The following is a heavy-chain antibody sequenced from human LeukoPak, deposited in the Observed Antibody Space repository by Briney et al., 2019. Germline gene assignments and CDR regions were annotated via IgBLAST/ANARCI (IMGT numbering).Heavy chain of an antibody. CDR1: GFTFSTYS. V-gene: IGHV3-21*01. D-gene: IGHD3-10*01. CDR2: TEPGTGS. Sequence: GGSLRLSCAASGFTFSTYSMNWVRLAPGKGLEWVSSTEPGTGSIADPVQGRFTISRDNAHNSPYLQMNGLRVEDTAVYYCARDDRDAYGYRYFDLWGRGTLVTVSS. CDR3: ARDDRDAYGYRYFDL. J-gene: IGHJ2*01.